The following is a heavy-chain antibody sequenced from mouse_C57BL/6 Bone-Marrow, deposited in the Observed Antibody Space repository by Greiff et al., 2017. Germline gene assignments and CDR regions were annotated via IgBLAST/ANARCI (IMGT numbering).Heavy chain of an antibody. J-gene: IGHJ4*01. CDR3: ARERSNYGDYYAMAY. CDR2: ISNGGGST. V-gene: IGHV5-12*01. D-gene: IGHD2-5*01. CDR1: GFTFSDYY. Sequence: EVKVVESGGGLVQPGGSLKLSCAASGFTFSDYYMYWVRQTPEKRLEWVAYISNGGGSTYYPDTVKGRFTISRDNAKNTLYLQMSRLKSEDTAMYYCARERSNYGDYYAMAYWGQGTSVTVSA.